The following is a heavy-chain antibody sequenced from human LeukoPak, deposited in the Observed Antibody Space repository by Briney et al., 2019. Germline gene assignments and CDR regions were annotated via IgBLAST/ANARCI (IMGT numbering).Heavy chain of an antibody. CDR2: ISSSGSTI. D-gene: IGHD3-10*02. V-gene: IGHV3-48*03. CDR1: GFTFSSYE. J-gene: IGHJ6*04. CDR3: AELGITMIGGV. Sequence: GGSLKLSCAASGFTFSSYEMNWVHQAPGKGLEWVSYISSSGSTIYYADSVEGRFTISRDNAKNSLYLQMNSLRAEDTAVYYCAELGITMIGGVWGKGTTVTISS.